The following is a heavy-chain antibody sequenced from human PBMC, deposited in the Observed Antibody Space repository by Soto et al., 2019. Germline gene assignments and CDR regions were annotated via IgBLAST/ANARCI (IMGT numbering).Heavy chain of an antibody. CDR1: GFTFSSYG. CDR3: AKDQHYGMDV. J-gene: IGHJ6*02. CDR2: ISYDGSNK. Sequence: QVQLVESGGGVVQPGRSLRLSCAASGFTFSSYGMHWVRQAPGKGLEWVAVISYDGSNKYYADSVKARFTISRDNSKYPLYLQMNSLRAEGTAVCYCAKDQHYGMDVWSQGTTVTVSS. V-gene: IGHV3-30*18.